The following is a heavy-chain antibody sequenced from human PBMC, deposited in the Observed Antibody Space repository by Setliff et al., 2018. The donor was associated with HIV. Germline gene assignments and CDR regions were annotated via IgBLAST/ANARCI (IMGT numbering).Heavy chain of an antibody. CDR2: INHSGST. CDR3: ARMRGQRITMIVVVIRSGYFDY. V-gene: IGHV4-34*01. Sequence: SETLSLTCAVYGGSFSGYYWSWIRQPPGKGLEWIGEINHSGSTNYNPSLKSRVTISVDTSKNQFSLKLSSVTAADTAVYYCARMRGQRITMIVVVIRSGYFDYWGQGTLVTVSS. J-gene: IGHJ4*02. D-gene: IGHD3-22*01. CDR1: GGSFSGYY.